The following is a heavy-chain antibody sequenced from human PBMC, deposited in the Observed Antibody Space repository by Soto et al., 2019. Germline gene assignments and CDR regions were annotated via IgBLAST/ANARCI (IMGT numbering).Heavy chain of an antibody. J-gene: IGHJ6*02. CDR1: GFTFSSDS. V-gene: IGHV3-48*02. Sequence: EVQLVESGGGLVQPGGSLRLSCAASGFTFSSDSINWVRQAPGKGLEWFSYITSDSSTISYADSVKGRFTVSRDNAKNSLSLQMNSLRDEDTAVYYYARVGRSVYGMDVWGQGTSVTVSS. D-gene: IGHD3-3*01. CDR3: ARVGRSVYGMDV. CDR2: ITSDSSTI.